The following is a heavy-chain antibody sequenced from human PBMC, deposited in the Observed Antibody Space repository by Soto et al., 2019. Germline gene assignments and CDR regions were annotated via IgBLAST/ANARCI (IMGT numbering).Heavy chain of an antibody. J-gene: IGHJ6*02. CDR1: GGTPSNSA. CDR2: IIPVFGLV. Sequence: QAQLVQSGAEVKKPGSSVKVSCKASGGTPSNSAISWVRQAPGQGLEWMGGIIPVFGLVKYAQNFQGRVTITADESTNTAYMELSSLRPEDTAVYYCAGGRIVVVGSRAYYGMDVWGQGTTVTVSS. V-gene: IGHV1-69*01. CDR3: AGGRIVVVGSRAYYGMDV. D-gene: IGHD3-22*01.